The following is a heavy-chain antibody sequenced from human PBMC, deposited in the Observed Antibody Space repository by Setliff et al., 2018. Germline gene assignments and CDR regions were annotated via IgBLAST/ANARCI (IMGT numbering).Heavy chain of an antibody. D-gene: IGHD6-19*01. J-gene: IGHJ5*02. CDR3: ARATRDSGGWYYEYNWFDP. CDR2: INPHSGGT. V-gene: IGHV1-2*02. CDR1: GYTFSAYY. Sequence: ASVNVSCKASGYTFSAYYIHWVRQAPGQGLEWMGWINPHSGGTNFPQTFQGRVTMTRDTSINPAYMELSTLTSDDTAVDFCARATRDSGGWYYEYNWFDPWGQGTLVTVSS.